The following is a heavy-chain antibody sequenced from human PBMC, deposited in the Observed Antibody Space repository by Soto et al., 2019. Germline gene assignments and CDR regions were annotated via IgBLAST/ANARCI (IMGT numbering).Heavy chain of an antibody. CDR1: GSRFSNYV. CDR3: AREGRGKKAGYNGLVSLGY. J-gene: IGHJ4*02. Sequence: QVQLVQSGAEVKTPGSSLKVSCKVSGSRFSNYVISWVRQAPGHGLEWLGRIIPIFNSTKYAQSFQGRVTITADKSTSPASLELGSLRSDDTAVYYCAREGRGKKAGYNGLVSLGYWGQGTLVTVSS. CDR2: IIPIFNST. D-gene: IGHD2-2*02. V-gene: IGHV1-69*06.